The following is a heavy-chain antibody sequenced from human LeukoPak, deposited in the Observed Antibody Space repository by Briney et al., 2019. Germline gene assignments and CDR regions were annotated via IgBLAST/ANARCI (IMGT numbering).Heavy chain of an antibody. V-gene: IGHV3-9*01. CDR3: AKAKPGIAVAGKGFDY. CDR1: GFTLDDYA. J-gene: IGHJ4*02. CDR2: ISWNSGSI. D-gene: IGHD6-19*01. Sequence: GRSLRLSCAASGFTLDDYAMHWVRQAPGKGLEWVSGISWNSGSIGYADSVKGRFTISRDNAKNSLYLQMNSLRAEDTALYYCAKAKPGIAVAGKGFDYWGQGTLVTVSS.